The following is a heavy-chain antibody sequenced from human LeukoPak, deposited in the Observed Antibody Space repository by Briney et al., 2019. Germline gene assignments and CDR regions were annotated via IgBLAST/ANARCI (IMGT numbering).Heavy chain of an antibody. J-gene: IGHJ5*02. V-gene: IGHV3-23*01. CDR2: ISDGGGTT. Sequence: GGSLRLSCAASGFTFSGYAMSWVRQAPGKGLEWVSTISDGGGTTYYADSVRGRFTVSRDNSKNTLYLQMNGLRSEDTAVYYCAREAIVVVPAAMTHWFDPWGQGTLVTVSS. CDR3: AREAIVVVPAAMTHWFDP. D-gene: IGHD2-2*01. CDR1: GFTFSGYA.